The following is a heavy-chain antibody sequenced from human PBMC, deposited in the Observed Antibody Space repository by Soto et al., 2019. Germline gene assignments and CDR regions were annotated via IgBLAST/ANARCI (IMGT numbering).Heavy chain of an antibody. CDR3: ACCSSTSCYSHDAFDI. Sequence: GASVKVSCKASGYTFTGYYMHWVRQAPGQGLEWMGWINPNSGGTNYAQKFQGWVTMTRDTSISTAYMELSRLRSDDTAVYYCACCSSTSCYSHDAFDIWGQGTMVTVSS. CDR1: GYTFTGYY. CDR2: INPNSGGT. J-gene: IGHJ3*02. D-gene: IGHD2-2*01. V-gene: IGHV1-2*04.